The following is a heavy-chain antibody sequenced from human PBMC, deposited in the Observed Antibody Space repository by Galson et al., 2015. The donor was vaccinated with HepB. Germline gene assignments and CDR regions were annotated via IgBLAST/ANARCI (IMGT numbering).Heavy chain of an antibody. CDR3: ASVADAYYGDHTHFDS. CDR2: ISASTIYT. V-gene: IGHV3-11*06. J-gene: IGHJ4*02. Sequence: SLRLSCAASGFTFSDYYMSWIRQAPGKGLEWLSYISASTIYTKYADSVTGRFTVSRDSAKNSLNLQMHSLRPENTAVYYCASVADAYYGDHTHFDSWGQGTLVTVSS. CDR1: GFTFSDYY. D-gene: IGHD4-17*01.